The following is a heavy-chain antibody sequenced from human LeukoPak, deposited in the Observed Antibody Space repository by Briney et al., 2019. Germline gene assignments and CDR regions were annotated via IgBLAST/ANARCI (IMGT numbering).Heavy chain of an antibody. Sequence: SVKVSCKASGYTFTDYYMHWVRQAPGQGLEWMGWINPNSGGTSYVQKFQGRVTMTRDTSISTAYMELSSLRSDDTAVYYCARGMVRGVPYIPGDYWGQGTLVTVSS. CDR1: GYTFTDYY. V-gene: IGHV1-2*02. D-gene: IGHD3-10*01. J-gene: IGHJ4*02. CDR2: INPNSGGT. CDR3: ARGMVRGVPYIPGDY.